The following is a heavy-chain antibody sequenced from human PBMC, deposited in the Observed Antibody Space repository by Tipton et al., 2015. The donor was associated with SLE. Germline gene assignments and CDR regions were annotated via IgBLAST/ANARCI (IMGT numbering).Heavy chain of an antibody. CDR3: ARAMTEIMPQEVEYPYGFDY. J-gene: IGHJ4*02. CDR2: ISTSNGNT. Sequence: QVQLVQSGAEVRKPGASVKVSCKASGYIFISYGIGWVRQAPGQGLEWMGWISTSNGNTNHTQKLQGRVTLTTDTSTSTAYMELRSLRSDDTAMYYCARAMTEIMPQEVEYPYGFDYWGQGTLVTVSS. D-gene: IGHD3-10*01. CDR1: GYIFISYG. V-gene: IGHV1-18*01.